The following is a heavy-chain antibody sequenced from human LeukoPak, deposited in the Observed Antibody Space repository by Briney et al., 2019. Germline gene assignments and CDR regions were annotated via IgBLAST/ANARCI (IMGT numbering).Heavy chain of an antibody. Sequence: GGSLRLSCAASGFIFDDYAMHWVRQAPGKGLEWVSGISWNSASIGYADSVKGRFTISRDNAKNSVYLQIHNLRAEDTAVYYCARDLGWLQSDYWGQGTLVTVSS. J-gene: IGHJ4*02. CDR2: ISWNSASI. D-gene: IGHD5-24*01. V-gene: IGHV3-9*01. CDR3: ARDLGWLQSDY. CDR1: GFIFDDYA.